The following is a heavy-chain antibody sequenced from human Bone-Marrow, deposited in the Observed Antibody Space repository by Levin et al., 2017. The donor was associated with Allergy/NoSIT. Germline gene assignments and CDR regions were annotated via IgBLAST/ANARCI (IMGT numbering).Heavy chain of an antibody. CDR3: AKEMFPTRYGSGSRNFYYGIDV. CDR2: ISWSGDIV. J-gene: IGHJ6*02. Sequence: SCVVSGFTFNDYAMHWVRQAPGKGPEWVSGISWSGDIVGYAGSVKGRFTISRDTAKNSLYLRMTSLRPEDTALYYCAKEMFPTRYGSGSRNFYYGIDVWGQGTTVTVSS. V-gene: IGHV3-9*01. D-gene: IGHD3-10*01. CDR1: GFTFNDYA.